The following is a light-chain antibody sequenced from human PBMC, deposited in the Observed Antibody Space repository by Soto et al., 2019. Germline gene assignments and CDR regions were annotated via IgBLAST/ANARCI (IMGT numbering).Light chain of an antibody. Sequence: EIVMTQSPATLSVSPGERATLSCRASQSVTSNLAWYQLKPGQAPRLLIYDASSRAPGIPARFSGSGSGTEFTLTISSLQSEDFAVYYCQQYYNWPPWTFGQGTKVEI. V-gene: IGKV3-15*01. J-gene: IGKJ1*01. CDR2: DAS. CDR3: QQYYNWPPWT. CDR1: QSVTSN.